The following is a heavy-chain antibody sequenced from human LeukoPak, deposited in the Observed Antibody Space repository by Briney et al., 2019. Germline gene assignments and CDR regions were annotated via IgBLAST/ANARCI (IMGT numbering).Heavy chain of an antibody. Sequence: GGSLRLSCAASGFTFSSYEMNWVRQAPGKGLEWVSSISSSSSYIYYADSVKGRFTISRDNAKNSLYLQMNSLRAEDTAVNYCARVQLTYYYDSSGYDAFDIWGQGTMVTVSS. CDR2: ISSSSSYI. J-gene: IGHJ3*02. CDR1: GFTFSSYE. CDR3: ARVQLTYYYDSSGYDAFDI. D-gene: IGHD3-22*01. V-gene: IGHV3-21*01.